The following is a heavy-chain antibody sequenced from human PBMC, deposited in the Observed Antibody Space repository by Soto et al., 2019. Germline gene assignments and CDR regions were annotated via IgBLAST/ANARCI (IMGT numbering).Heavy chain of an antibody. CDR2: ISSISSNI. D-gene: IGHD3-22*01. J-gene: IGHJ3*02. V-gene: IGHV3-48*02. Sequence: EVQLVESGGGLVQPGGSLRLSCAASGFTFDTYSMNWVRQAPGKGLEWVSYISSISSNIYYADSVKGRFTISRDNAKNSLYLQMNSLRDEDTAVYYCAREIDYYDSSGYYTSVHNAFDIWGQGTMVTVSS. CDR1: GFTFDTYS. CDR3: AREIDYYDSSGYYTSVHNAFDI.